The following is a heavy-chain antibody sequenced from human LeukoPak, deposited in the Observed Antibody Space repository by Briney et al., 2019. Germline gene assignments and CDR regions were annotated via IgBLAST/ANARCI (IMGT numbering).Heavy chain of an antibody. CDR2: ISRSSSYI. CDR1: GFTFSTYS. CDR3: ARAPTVLVGYCSSSSCQADY. J-gene: IGHJ4*02. V-gene: IGHV3-21*01. D-gene: IGHD2-2*01. Sequence: GGSLRLSCAASGFTFSTYSMNWVRQAPGKGLEWVSSISRSSSYIYYADSVRGRFTISRDNAENSLYLQMNSLRVEDTAVYYCARAPTVLVGYCSSSSCQADYWGQGTLVTVSS.